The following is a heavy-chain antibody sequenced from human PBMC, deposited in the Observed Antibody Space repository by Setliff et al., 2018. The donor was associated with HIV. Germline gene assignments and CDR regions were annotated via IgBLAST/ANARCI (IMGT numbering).Heavy chain of an antibody. V-gene: IGHV4-59*11. CDR1: GVSMSSHY. Sequence: PSETLSLTCNVSGVSMSSHYWSWIRQAPGQPPNKGLEWIGNIYYSGTTNYNPSLESRVTISIDTSKSQFSLKLTSVTTADTAMYYCAGRGGYNDWYFDYWGQGALVTVYS. D-gene: IGHD5-12*01. J-gene: IGHJ4*02. CDR2: IYYSGTT. CDR3: AGRGGYNDWYFDY.